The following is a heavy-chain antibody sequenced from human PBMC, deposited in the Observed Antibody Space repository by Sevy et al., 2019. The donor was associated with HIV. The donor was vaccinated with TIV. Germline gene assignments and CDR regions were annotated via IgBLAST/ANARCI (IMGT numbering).Heavy chain of an antibody. CDR1: GGSISSYY. D-gene: IGHD3-10*01. Sequence: SETLSLTCTVSGGSISSYYWSWIRQPPGKGLEWIGYIYYSGSTNYNPSLKSRVTISVDTSKNQFSLKLSSVTAADTAVYYCARGAMVQGVIMIFDYWGQGTLVTVSS. V-gene: IGHV4-59*01. CDR2: IYYSGST. CDR3: ARGAMVQGVIMIFDY. J-gene: IGHJ4*02.